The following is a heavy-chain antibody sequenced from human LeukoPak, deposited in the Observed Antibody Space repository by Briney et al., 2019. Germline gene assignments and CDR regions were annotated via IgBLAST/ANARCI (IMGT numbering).Heavy chain of an antibody. V-gene: IGHV3-30-3*01. CDR2: ISYDGSNK. CDR1: GFTFSSYA. J-gene: IGHJ6*02. D-gene: IGHD3-3*01. Sequence: GGSLRLSCAASGFTFSSYAMHWVRQAPGKGLEWVAVISYDGSNKYYADSVKGRFTISRDNSKNMLYLQMNSLRAEDTAVYYCARFLGRITISGVVPYGMDVWGQGTTVTVSS. CDR3: ARFLGRITISGVVPYGMDV.